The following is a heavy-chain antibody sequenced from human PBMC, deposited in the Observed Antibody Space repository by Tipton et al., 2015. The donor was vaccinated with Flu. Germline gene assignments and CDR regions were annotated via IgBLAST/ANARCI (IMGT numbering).Heavy chain of an antibody. D-gene: IGHD1-26*01. CDR1: GYTFTSYG. V-gene: IGHV1-18*01. CDR3: ARTGDGVPAQAVGASGDAFDI. Sequence: QVQLVQSGAEVKKPGASVKVSCKASGYTFTSYGISWVRQAPGQGLEWRGWISDYNGNTNYAQKLQGRVTMTTDKSTSTAYMELRRLRSDDTAVHYCARTGDGVPAQAVGASGDAFDIWDQRTMITVSA. J-gene: IGHJ3*02. CDR2: ISDYNGNT.